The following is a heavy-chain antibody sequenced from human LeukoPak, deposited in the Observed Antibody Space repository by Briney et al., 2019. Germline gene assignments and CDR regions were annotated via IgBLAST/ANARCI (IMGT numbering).Heavy chain of an antibody. V-gene: IGHV3-30*02. D-gene: IGHD6-13*01. CDR1: GFTFSSYG. CDR3: AKGCYIAAAGNLHDY. J-gene: IGHJ4*02. Sequence: GGSLRLSCVASGFTFSSYGMHWVRQAPGKGLEWVAFIRYDGSNKYYADSVKGRFTISRDNPKNTLYLQMNSLRAEDTAVYYCAKGCYIAAAGNLHDYWGQGTLVTVSS. CDR2: IRYDGSNK.